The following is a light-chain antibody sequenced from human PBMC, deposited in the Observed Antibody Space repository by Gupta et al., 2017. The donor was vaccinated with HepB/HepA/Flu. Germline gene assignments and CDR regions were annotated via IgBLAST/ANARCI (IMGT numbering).Light chain of an antibody. Sequence: SYVLTQPPSLSVAPGKTARITCGGNNIGSKSVHWYQQKPGQAPVLVVYDDSDRPSGSPERFSGSNSGNTATLTISRVEAGDEADYYCQVWDSSSDHPVVFGGGTKLTVL. J-gene: IGLJ2*01. V-gene: IGLV3-21*03. CDR2: DDS. CDR3: QVWDSSSDHPVV. CDR1: NIGSKS.